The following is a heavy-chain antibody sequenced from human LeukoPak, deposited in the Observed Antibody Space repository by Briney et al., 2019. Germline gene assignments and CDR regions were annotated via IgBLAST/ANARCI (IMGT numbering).Heavy chain of an antibody. D-gene: IGHD2-15*01. V-gene: IGHV3-30-3*01. CDR1: GFTFSGFA. J-gene: IGHJ4*02. Sequence: PGGSLRLSCAASGFTFSGFAMHWVRQAPGKGLEYLAYISYDGSHKDHRDSVKGRFTISRDNSRSTLYLEMNSLRAEDTAVYYCARDYCSGGSCKRGDYWGQGTLVTVSS. CDR2: ISYDGSHK. CDR3: ARDYCSGGSCKRGDY.